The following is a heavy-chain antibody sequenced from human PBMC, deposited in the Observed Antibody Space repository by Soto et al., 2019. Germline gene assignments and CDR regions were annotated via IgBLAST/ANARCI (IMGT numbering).Heavy chain of an antibody. V-gene: IGHV2-5*02. Sequence: QITLKESGPTLVKPTQTLTLTCTVSGFSLSTSGVGVGWIRQPPGKALEWLALIYWDDDKRYSPSLKSRLTITKDTSKNQVVLTMTNMDPVDTATYYCAHRPSYCSGGSCYSGFDYWGQVTLVTVSS. D-gene: IGHD2-15*01. J-gene: IGHJ4*02. CDR2: IYWDDDK. CDR1: GFSLSTSGVG. CDR3: AHRPSYCSGGSCYSGFDY.